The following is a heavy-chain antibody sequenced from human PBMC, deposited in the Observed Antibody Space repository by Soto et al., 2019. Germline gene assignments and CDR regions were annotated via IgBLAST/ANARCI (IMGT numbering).Heavy chain of an antibody. CDR2: ISGSGSTI. CDR1: GFTFSNYA. CDR3: AKGVDSSSSKNWFDA. Sequence: EVQLLESGGGLVQPGGSLRLSCAASGFTFSNYAMTGVRQAPGKGLEWVSGISGSGSTIYYADSVKGRFTISRDNSKNTLYLQMNSLRAEDTAVYYGAKGVDSSSSKNWFDAWGQGNLVTVSS. J-gene: IGHJ5*02. V-gene: IGHV3-23*01. D-gene: IGHD6-6*01.